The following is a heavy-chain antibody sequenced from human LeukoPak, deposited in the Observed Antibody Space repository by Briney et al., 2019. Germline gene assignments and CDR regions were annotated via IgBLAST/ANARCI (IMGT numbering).Heavy chain of an antibody. J-gene: IGHJ4*02. D-gene: IGHD3-22*01. Sequence: SVKVSCKASGGTFSSYAISWVRQAPGQGLEWMGGIIPIFGTADYAQKFQGRVTITADESTSTAYMELSSLRSEDTAVYYCARAPLDSSGNDYWGQGTLVTVSS. CDR2: IIPIFGTA. CDR3: ARAPLDSSGNDY. CDR1: GGTFSSYA. V-gene: IGHV1-69*13.